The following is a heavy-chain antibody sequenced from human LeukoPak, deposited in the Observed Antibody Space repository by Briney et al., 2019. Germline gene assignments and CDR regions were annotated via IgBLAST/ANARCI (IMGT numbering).Heavy chain of an antibody. J-gene: IGHJ6*03. CDR3: ARAPGVRYYYYMDV. CDR2: ISYDGSNK. CDR1: GFTFSSYS. Sequence: GGSLRLSCAASGFTFSSYSMNWVRQAPGKGLEWVAVISYDGSNKYYADSVKGRFTISRDNAKNSLYLQMNSLRAEDTALYYCARAPGVRYYYYMDVWGKGTTVTVSS. D-gene: IGHD2-8*01. V-gene: IGHV3-30*03.